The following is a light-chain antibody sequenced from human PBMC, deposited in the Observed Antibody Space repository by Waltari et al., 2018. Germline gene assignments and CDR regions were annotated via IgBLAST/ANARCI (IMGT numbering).Light chain of an antibody. J-gene: IGLJ1*01. CDR2: QDS. CDR3: QAWDSSTLYV. Sequence: SYELTQPPSVSASPGQTASIPCSGDKLGDKYACWYQQKPGQSPVLVIYQDSKRPSGIPERFSGSNSGNTATLTISGTQAMDEADYYCQAWDSSTLYVFGTGTKVTVL. V-gene: IGLV3-1*01. CDR1: KLGDKY.